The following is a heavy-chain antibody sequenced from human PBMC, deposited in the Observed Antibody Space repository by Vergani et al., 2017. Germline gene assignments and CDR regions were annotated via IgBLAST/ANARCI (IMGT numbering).Heavy chain of an antibody. CDR2: IYPGDSDT. V-gene: IGHV5-51*01. D-gene: IGHD2-15*01. CDR1: GYSFTSYW. CDR3: ARQRGGGLVVVAATPWDYYYGMDV. J-gene: IGHJ6*02. Sequence: EVQLVQSGAEVKKPGASLKISCKGSGYSFTSYWIGWVRQMPGKGLEWMGIIYPGDSDTRYSPSFQGQVTISADKSISPAYLQWSSLKASDTAMYYCARQRGGGLVVVAATPWDYYYGMDVWGQGTTVTVSS.